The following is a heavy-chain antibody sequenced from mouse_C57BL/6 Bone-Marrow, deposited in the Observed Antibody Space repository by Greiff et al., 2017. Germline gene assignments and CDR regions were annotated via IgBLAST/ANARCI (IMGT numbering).Heavy chain of an antibody. Sequence: EVKLVESGGDLVKPGGSLKLSCAASGFTFSSYGMSWVRQTPDKRLEWVATISSGGSYTYYPDSVKGRFTISRDNAKNTLYLQMSSLKSEDTAMYYCARDYSWFAYWGQGTLVTVSA. CDR2: ISSGGSYT. V-gene: IGHV5-6*01. D-gene: IGHD1-1*01. CDR3: ARDYSWFAY. J-gene: IGHJ3*01. CDR1: GFTFSSYG.